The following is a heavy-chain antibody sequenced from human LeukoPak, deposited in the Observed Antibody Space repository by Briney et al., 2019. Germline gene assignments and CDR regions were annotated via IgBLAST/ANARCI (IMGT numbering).Heavy chain of an antibody. CDR2: ISAYNGNT. J-gene: IGHJ4*02. CDR3: ARGGYDTLTGYYYQDFDY. D-gene: IGHD3-9*01. Sequence: PRASVKVSCKASGYTFTSYGISWVRQAPGQGLEWMGWISAYNGNTNYAQKLQGRVTMTTDTSTSTAYMELRSLRSDDTAVYYCARGGYDTLTGYYYQDFDYWGQGTLVTVSS. V-gene: IGHV1-18*01. CDR1: GYTFTSYG.